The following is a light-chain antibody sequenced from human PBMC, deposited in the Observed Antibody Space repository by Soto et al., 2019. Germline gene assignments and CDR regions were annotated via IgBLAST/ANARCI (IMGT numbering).Light chain of an antibody. CDR3: SSYTTSSTPLYV. J-gene: IGLJ1*01. V-gene: IGLV2-14*01. CDR1: SRDVGAYNF. Sequence: QSVLTQPASVSGSPGQSVTISCTGTSRDVGAYNFVSWYQQYPGKAPKLMIYEVRNRPSGVSNRFSGSKSGNTASLTISGLQSEDEADYYCSSYTTSSTPLYVFGTGTKVT. CDR2: EVR.